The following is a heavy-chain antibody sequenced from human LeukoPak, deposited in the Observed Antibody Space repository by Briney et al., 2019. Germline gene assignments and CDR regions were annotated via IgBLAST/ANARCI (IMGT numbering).Heavy chain of an antibody. V-gene: IGHV1-2*02. Sequence: GASVKVSCKASGYTFTGYYMHWVRQAPGQGLEWMGWINPDSGGTNYAQKFQGRVTMTRDTSISTAYMELSRLRSDDTAVYYCVRGYYYASSGYFDFDYWGQGTLVTVSS. D-gene: IGHD3-22*01. J-gene: IGHJ4*02. CDR1: GYTFTGYY. CDR3: VRGYYYASSGYFDFDY. CDR2: INPDSGGT.